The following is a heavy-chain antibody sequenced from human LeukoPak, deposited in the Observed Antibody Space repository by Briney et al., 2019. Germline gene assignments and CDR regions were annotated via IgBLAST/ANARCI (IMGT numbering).Heavy chain of an antibody. CDR2: ISYDGSNK. J-gene: IGHJ4*02. CDR1: GFTFSSYA. Sequence: GRSLRLSCAASGFTFSSYAMHWVRQAPGKGLEWVAVISYDGSNKYYADSVKGRFTISRDNSKNTLYLQMGSLRAEDMAVYYCARDRYYDSSGYNDYWAREPWSPSPQ. V-gene: IGHV3-30*14. D-gene: IGHD3-22*01. CDR3: ARDRYYDSSGYNDY.